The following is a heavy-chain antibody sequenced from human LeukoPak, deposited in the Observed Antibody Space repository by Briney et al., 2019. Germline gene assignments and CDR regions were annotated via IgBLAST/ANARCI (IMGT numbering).Heavy chain of an antibody. CDR2: INHSGST. J-gene: IGHJ1*01. D-gene: IGHD3-10*01. Sequence: SETLSLTCAVYGGSFSGYYWSWIRQPPGKGLEWIGEINHSGSTNYNPSLKSRVTISVDTSKNQFSLKLSSVTAADTAVYYCARERFTMVRGVISLWGQGTLVTVSS. CDR1: GGSFSGYY. CDR3: ARERFTMVRGVISL. V-gene: IGHV4-34*01.